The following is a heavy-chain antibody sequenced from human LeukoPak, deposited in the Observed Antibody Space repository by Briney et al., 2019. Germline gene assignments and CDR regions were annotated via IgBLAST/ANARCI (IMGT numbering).Heavy chain of an antibody. V-gene: IGHV4-59*01. CDR2: IYYSGST. CDR1: GGSISSYY. J-gene: IGHJ4*02. D-gene: IGHD4-23*01. CDR3: ARIEDYGGNSVNY. Sequence: SETLSLTCTVSGGSISSYYWSWIRQPPGKGLEWIGYIYYSGSTNYNPSLKGRVTISVDTSKNQFSLKLSSVTAADTAVYYCARIEDYGGNSVNYWGQGTLVTVSS.